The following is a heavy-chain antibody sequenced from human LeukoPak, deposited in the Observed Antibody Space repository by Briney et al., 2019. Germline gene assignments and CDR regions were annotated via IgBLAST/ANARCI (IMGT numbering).Heavy chain of an antibody. J-gene: IGHJ3*02. Sequence: TLSLTCTVSGGSISSYYWSWIRQPPGKALEWLARIDWDDDKYYSTSLKTRLTISKDTSKNQVVLTMTNMDPVDTATYYCARTDLRNYYDSSGLDIWGQGTMVTVSS. CDR2: IDWDDDK. V-gene: IGHV2-70*11. CDR3: ARTDLRNYYDSSGLDI. D-gene: IGHD3-22*01. CDR1: GGSISSYY.